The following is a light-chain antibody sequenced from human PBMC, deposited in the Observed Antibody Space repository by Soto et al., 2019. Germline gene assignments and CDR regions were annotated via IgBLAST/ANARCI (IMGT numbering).Light chain of an antibody. J-gene: IGLJ1*01. CDR2: EVN. V-gene: IGLV2-8*01. CDR1: SRDVGASDY. Sequence: QSALTQPPSASGSPGQSVAISCTGNSRDVGASDYGSWYQQHSGKAPKLLLYEVNKRPSGVPDRFSGSKSGNTASLTVSALQAADEADYYCLSHSGSSNVLGTGTKLTVL. CDR3: LSHSGSSNV.